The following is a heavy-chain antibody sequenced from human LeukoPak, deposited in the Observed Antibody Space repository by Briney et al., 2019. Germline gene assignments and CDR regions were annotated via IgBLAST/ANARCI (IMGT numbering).Heavy chain of an antibody. Sequence: GGSLRLSCAASGFTFSSYSMNWVRQAPGKGLEWVSSISSSSSYIYYADSVKGRFTISRDNAKNSLYLRMNSLRAEDTAVYYCARKYYSSTSCYRDYYYYYMDVWGKGTTVTVSS. CDR2: ISSSSSYI. CDR3: ARKYYSSTSCYRDYYYYYMDV. CDR1: GFTFSSYS. V-gene: IGHV3-21*01. J-gene: IGHJ6*03. D-gene: IGHD2-2*02.